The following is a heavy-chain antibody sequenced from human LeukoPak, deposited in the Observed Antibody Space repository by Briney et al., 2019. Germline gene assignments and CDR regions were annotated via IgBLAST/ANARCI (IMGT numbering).Heavy chain of an antibody. CDR2: INPNSGGT. Sequence: GASVKVSCKASGYTFTGYYMHWVRQAPGQGLEWMGWINPNSGGTNYAQKFQGRVTMTRDTSISTAYMELSRLRSDDTAVYYCARDMYSGSYQPFDYWGQGTPVTVSS. D-gene: IGHD1-26*01. CDR3: ARDMYSGSYQPFDY. J-gene: IGHJ4*02. CDR1: GYTFTGYY. V-gene: IGHV1-2*02.